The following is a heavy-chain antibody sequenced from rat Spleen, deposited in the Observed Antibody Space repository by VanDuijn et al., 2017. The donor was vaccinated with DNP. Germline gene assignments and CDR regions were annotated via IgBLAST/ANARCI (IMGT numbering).Heavy chain of an antibody. J-gene: IGHJ4*01. Sequence: EVQLVESGGDLVRPGRSLKLSCVVSGFTFNDYWMTWIRQVPGKGLVWVASISTSGGSTYYPDAMKGRFSISRDNAINTLYMQMNSLRSEDTATYYCVRVRSTGVDYGLDVWGQGTSVTVSS. CDR1: GFTFNDYW. D-gene: IGHD4-1*01. CDR2: ISTSGGST. CDR3: VRVRSTGVDYGLDV. V-gene: IGHV5-31*01.